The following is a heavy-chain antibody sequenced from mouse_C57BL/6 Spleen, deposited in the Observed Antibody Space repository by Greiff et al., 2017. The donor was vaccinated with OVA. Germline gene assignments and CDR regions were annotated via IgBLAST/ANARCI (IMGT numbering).Heavy chain of an antibody. J-gene: IGHJ4*01. CDR3: AREAHYYGSSLYAMDY. Sequence: EVKLMESGGGLVKPGGSLKLSCAASGFTFSSYAMSWVRQTPEKRLEWVATISDGGSYTYYPDNVKGRFTISRDNAKNNLYLQMSHLKSEDTAMYYCAREAHYYGSSLYAMDYWGQGTSVTVSS. V-gene: IGHV5-4*01. CDR1: GFTFSSYA. D-gene: IGHD1-1*01. CDR2: ISDGGSYT.